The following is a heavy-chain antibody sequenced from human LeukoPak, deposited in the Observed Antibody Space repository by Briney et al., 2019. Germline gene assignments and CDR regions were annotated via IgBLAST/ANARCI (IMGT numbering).Heavy chain of an antibody. D-gene: IGHD2-2*01. Sequence: GGSLRLSCSASGFTFSSYAIHWVRQAPGKGLEYFSAIRSNGGSTYYADSVEGRFTISRDNSKNTLYLQMSSLRTEDSAVYYCVKGGGYCSSTNCPPPYYFDYWGQGTLVTVSS. CDR2: IRSNGGST. J-gene: IGHJ4*02. CDR1: GFTFSSYA. V-gene: IGHV3-64D*06. CDR3: VKGGGYCSSTNCPPPYYFDY.